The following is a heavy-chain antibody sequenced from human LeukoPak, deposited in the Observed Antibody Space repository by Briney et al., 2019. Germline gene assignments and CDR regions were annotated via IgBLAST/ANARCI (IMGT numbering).Heavy chain of an antibody. Sequence: SETLSLTCAVYGGSFSGYYWSWIRQPPGKGLEWIGEIHHSGSTNYNPSLKGRVTISVDTSTKQFSLKPSSVTAADTAVYYCARHRRRIAVAGYDYWGQGTLVTVSS. CDR1: GGSFSGYY. J-gene: IGHJ4*02. D-gene: IGHD6-19*01. CDR3: ARHRRRIAVAGYDY. V-gene: IGHV4-34*01. CDR2: IHHSGST.